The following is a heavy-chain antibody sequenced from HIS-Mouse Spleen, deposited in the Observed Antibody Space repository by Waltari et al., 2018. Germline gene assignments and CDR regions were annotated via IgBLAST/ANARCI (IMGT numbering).Heavy chain of an antibody. D-gene: IGHD1-1*01. Sequence: QLQLQESGPGLVKPSETLSLTCTASGGPISSSSSYWGWSRQPPGKGLEWIGSIYYSGSTYYNPSLKSRVTISVDTSKNQFSLKLSSVTAADTAVYYCARDPRWNDGIDYWGQGTLVTVSS. J-gene: IGHJ4*02. CDR1: GGPISSSSSY. CDR3: ARDPRWNDGIDY. CDR2: IYYSGST. V-gene: IGHV4-39*07.